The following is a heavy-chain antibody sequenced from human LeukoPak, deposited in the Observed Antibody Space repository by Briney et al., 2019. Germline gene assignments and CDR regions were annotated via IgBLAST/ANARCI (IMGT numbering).Heavy chain of an antibody. Sequence: GGSLRLSCAASGFTVSSNYMSWVRQAPGKGLEWVSTVSGSGGSTYYTDSVKGRFTISRDNSKNTLYLQMNSLRAEDTALYYCAHGRGGVVSVAMDYWGQGTLVTVSS. V-gene: IGHV3-23*01. CDR2: VSGSGGST. CDR3: AHGRGGVVSVAMDY. J-gene: IGHJ4*02. CDR1: GFTVSSNY. D-gene: IGHD2-2*01.